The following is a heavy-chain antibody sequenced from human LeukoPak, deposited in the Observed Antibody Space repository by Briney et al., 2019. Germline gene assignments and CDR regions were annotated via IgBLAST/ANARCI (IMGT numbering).Heavy chain of an antibody. V-gene: IGHV3-23*01. J-gene: IGHJ4*02. Sequence: GGSLRLSCAASGFTFSSYAMSWVRQAPGKGLEWVSAISGSGGSTYYADSVKGRFTISRDNSKNTLYLQMNSLRAEDTAVYYCAKPNRIVVVVAAYEYWGQGTLVTVSS. CDR3: AKPNRIVVVVAAYEY. D-gene: IGHD2-15*01. CDR2: ISGSGGST. CDR1: GFTFSSYA.